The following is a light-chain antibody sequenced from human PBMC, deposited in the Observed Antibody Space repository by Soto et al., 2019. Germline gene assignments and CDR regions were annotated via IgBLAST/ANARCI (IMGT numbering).Light chain of an antibody. CDR1: SSDVGGYNY. CDR3: SSYAGSKDVV. V-gene: IGLV2-8*01. J-gene: IGLJ2*01. Sequence: QSVLTQPPSASGSPGQSVTISCTGTSSDVGGYNYVSWYQQHPGKAPKLMIYEVSKRPSGVPDRFSGSKSGNTASLTVSGLQAEDEADYYCSSYAGSKDVVFGGGTKVTGL. CDR2: EVS.